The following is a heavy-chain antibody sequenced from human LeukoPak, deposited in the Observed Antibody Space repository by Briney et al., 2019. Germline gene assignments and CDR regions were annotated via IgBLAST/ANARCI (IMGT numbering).Heavy chain of an antibody. D-gene: IGHD3-10*01. CDR2: IYSGGST. CDR1: GFTVSSNY. Sequence: GGSLRLSCAASGFTVSSNYMSWVRQAPGKGLEWVSVIYSGGSTYYADSVKGRFTISRDNSKNTLYLQMNSLRVEDTAVYYCAVIGTYGSGSYSDYWGQGTLVTVSS. J-gene: IGHJ4*02. V-gene: IGHV3-66*01. CDR3: AVIGTYGSGSYSDY.